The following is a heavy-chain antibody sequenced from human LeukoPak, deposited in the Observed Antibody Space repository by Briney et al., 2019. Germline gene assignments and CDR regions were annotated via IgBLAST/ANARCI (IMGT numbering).Heavy chain of an antibody. CDR1: GYTFTSYG. J-gene: IGHJ4*02. Sequence: ASGKVSCKASGYTFTSYGISWVRQAPGQGLERMGWIIAYNGNTNYAQKLQGRVTMTTDTSTSTAYMELRSLKSDDTDVYYCARDYPTYCSSTSCYPFDYWGQGTLVTVSS. CDR3: ARDYPTYCSSTSCYPFDY. V-gene: IGHV1-18*01. CDR2: IIAYNGNT. D-gene: IGHD2-2*01.